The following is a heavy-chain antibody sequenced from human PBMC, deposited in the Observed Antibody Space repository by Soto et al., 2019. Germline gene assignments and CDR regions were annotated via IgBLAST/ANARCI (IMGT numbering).Heavy chain of an antibody. V-gene: IGHV1-69*06. Sequence: GASVKVSCKASGGTFGSDAITWVRQAPGQGLEWVGRITPIFGTTNYAQNLQGRVTISADKSTLTSYMELHSLTSDDTALYYCARDRTDSGYYTNWLDPWGQGTQVTVSS. CDR2: ITPIFGTT. J-gene: IGHJ5*02. CDR3: ARDRTDSGYYTNWLDP. D-gene: IGHD3-22*01. CDR1: GGTFGSDA.